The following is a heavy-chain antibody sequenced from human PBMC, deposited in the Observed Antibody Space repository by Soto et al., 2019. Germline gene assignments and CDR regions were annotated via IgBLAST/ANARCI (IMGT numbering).Heavy chain of an antibody. CDR3: AKWHTYYYDSRGFSGFDC. D-gene: IGHD3-22*01. CDR1: GLTFSSYA. V-gene: IGHV3-23*01. Sequence: EVQLLESGGGLVQPGGSLRLSCAASGLTFSSYAMTWVRQAPGKGLEWVSAMSGGGETTSYADSVKGRFSISRDNSRNTLYLQMNSLRAEDTATYYCAKWHTYYYDSRGFSGFDCWGRGTLVTVSS. J-gene: IGHJ4*02. CDR2: MSGGGETT.